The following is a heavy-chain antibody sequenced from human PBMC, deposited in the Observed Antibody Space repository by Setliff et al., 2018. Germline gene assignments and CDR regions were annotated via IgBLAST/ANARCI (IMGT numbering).Heavy chain of an antibody. Sequence: GESLKISCAASGFTFDDYGMNWVRQAPGKGLEWISGINWNGAGTGYSDSVRGRFTISRDNAKNALFLQMNSLRAEDTAVYYCIRDTSGRDAFDIWGQGTMVTVSS. J-gene: IGHJ3*02. CDR1: GFTFDDYG. D-gene: IGHD6-19*01. CDR3: IRDTSGRDAFDI. CDR2: INWNGAGT. V-gene: IGHV3-20*04.